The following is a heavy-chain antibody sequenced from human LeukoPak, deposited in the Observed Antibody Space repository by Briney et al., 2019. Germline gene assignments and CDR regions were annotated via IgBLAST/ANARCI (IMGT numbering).Heavy chain of an antibody. Sequence: LETLSLTCAVYGGSFSGYYWSWIRQPPGKGLEWIGEINHSGSTNYNPSLKSRVTISVDTSKNQFSLKLSSVTAADTAVYYCASLLPGYSSGWYFGYWGQGTLVTVSS. CDR1: GGSFSGYY. J-gene: IGHJ4*02. V-gene: IGHV4-34*01. CDR2: INHSGST. D-gene: IGHD6-19*01. CDR3: ASLLPGYSSGWYFGY.